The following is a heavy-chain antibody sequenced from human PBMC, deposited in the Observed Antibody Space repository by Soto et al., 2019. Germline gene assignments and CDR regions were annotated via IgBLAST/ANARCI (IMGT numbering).Heavy chain of an antibody. Sequence: TLSLTCTVSGGSISSGGYYWSWIRQHPGKGLEWIGYIYYSGSTYYNPSLKSRVTISVDTSKNQFSLKLSSVTAADTAVYYCARDSIVVVPAAIRYYYYYGMDVWGQGTTVTVSS. V-gene: IGHV4-31*03. D-gene: IGHD2-2*02. CDR2: IYYSGST. CDR3: ARDSIVVVPAAIRYYYYYGMDV. J-gene: IGHJ6*02. CDR1: GGSISSGGYY.